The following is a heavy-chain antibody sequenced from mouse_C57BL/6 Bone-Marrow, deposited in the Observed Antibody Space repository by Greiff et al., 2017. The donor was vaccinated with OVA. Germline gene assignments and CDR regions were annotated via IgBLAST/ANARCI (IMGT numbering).Heavy chain of an antibody. CDR3: TRDWVWTTVVDFDY. CDR2: IDPETGGT. D-gene: IGHD1-1*01. CDR1: GYTFTDYE. V-gene: IGHV1-15*01. Sequence: VQGVESGAELVRPGASVTLSCKASGYTFTDYEMHWVKQTPVHGLEWIGAIDPETGGTAYNQKFKGKAILTADKSSSTAYMELRSLTSEDSAVYYCTRDWVWTTVVDFDYWGQGTTLTVSS. J-gene: IGHJ2*01.